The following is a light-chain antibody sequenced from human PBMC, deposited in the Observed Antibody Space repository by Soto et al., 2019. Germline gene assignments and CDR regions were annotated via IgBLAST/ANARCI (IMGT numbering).Light chain of an antibody. Sequence: QSVLTQPRSVSGSPGQSVTISCTGTSSDVGGYNYVSWYQQHPGKAPKLMIYDVSKRPSGVPDRFSGSKSGNTASLTISGLQAEDEADYNCCSYAGSYTYVVFGGGTMLTVL. CDR2: DVS. V-gene: IGLV2-11*01. CDR1: SSDVGGYNY. J-gene: IGLJ2*01. CDR3: CSYAGSYTYVV.